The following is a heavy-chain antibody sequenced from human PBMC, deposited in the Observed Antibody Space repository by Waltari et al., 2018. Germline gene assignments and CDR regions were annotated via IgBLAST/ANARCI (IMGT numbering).Heavy chain of an antibody. CDR3: ARDTWGYSYGLSYFDY. CDR2: IYTSGST. CDR1: GGSIRSGSYY. D-gene: IGHD5-18*01. Sequence: QVQLQESGPGLVKPSQPLSLTCTVSGGSIRSGSYYWSWIRQPAGKGLEWIGRIYTSGSTNYNPSLKSRVTISVDTSKNQFSLKLSSVTAADTVVYYCARDTWGYSYGLSYFDYWGQGTLVTVSS. V-gene: IGHV4-61*02. J-gene: IGHJ4*02.